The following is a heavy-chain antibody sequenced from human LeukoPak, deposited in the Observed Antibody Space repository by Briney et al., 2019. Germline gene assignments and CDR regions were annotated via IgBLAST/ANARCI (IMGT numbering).Heavy chain of an antibody. D-gene: IGHD2-2*01. CDR2: ISGSGGST. Sequence: GGSLRLSCAASGFTFSSYAMSWVRQAPGKGLEWVSAISGSGGSTYYADSVKGRFTISRDNSKNTLYLQMNSLRAEDTAVYYCAKVGDCSSTSCYPYYYYYYMDVWGKGTTVTVSS. J-gene: IGHJ6*03. CDR3: AKVGDCSSTSCYPYYYYYYMDV. CDR1: GFTFSSYA. V-gene: IGHV3-23*01.